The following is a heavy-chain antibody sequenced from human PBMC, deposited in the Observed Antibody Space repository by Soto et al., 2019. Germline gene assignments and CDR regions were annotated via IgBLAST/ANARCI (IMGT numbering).Heavy chain of an antibody. CDR1: GFTVSSNY. CDR2: INDRGRST. CDR3: VHGYYFDS. D-gene: IGHD5-12*01. J-gene: IGHJ4*02. V-gene: IGHV3-23*01. Sequence: GGSLRLSCAASGFTVSSNYMSWVRQAPGKGLEWVSGINDRGRSTYYADSVEGRFTISRDNSKNTLSLQMNSLRAEDTAIYYCVHGYYFDSWGQGT.